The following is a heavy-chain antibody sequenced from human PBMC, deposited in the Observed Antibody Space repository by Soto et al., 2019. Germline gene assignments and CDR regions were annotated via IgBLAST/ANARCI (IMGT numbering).Heavy chain of an antibody. D-gene: IGHD4-17*01. Sequence: SETLSLTCAVSGGSISSGGYSWSWIRQPPGKGLEWIGYIYHSGSTYYNPSLKSRVTISVDRSKNQFSLKLSSVTAADTAVYYCARGVMTTVTLDYWGQGTLVTVSS. CDR1: GGSISSGGYS. CDR2: IYHSGST. CDR3: ARGVMTTVTLDY. V-gene: IGHV4-30-2*01. J-gene: IGHJ4*02.